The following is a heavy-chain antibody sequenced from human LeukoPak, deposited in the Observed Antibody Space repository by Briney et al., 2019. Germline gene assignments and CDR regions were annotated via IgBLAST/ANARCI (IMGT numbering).Heavy chain of an antibody. Sequence: GESLQISCKGSGYSSTSYWIGWVRQMPGKGLEWMGIIYPGDSDTRYSPSFQGQVTISADRSISTAYLQWSSLKASDTAMYYCARQDSRAFDYWGQGTLVTVSS. CDR1: GYSSTSYW. J-gene: IGHJ4*02. D-gene: IGHD2-21*01. V-gene: IGHV5-51*01. CDR3: ARQDSRAFDY. CDR2: IYPGDSDT.